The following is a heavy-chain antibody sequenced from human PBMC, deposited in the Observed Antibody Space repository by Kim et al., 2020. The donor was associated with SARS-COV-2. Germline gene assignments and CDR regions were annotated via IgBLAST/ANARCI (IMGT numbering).Heavy chain of an antibody. CDR1: GYTVTEYY. Sequence: AGTLRLPWTASGYTVTEYYMGWIRQPPGKGLEWISFMYSGGNTIYGHSVKGRLIISRDPSKNTLYLQMTCLRAEDTAVYYCARVVLYYEAGYYQNCAQGT. J-gene: IGHJ1*01. D-gene: IGHD3-22*01. V-gene: IGHV3-66*01. CDR2: MYSGGNT. CDR3: ARVVLYYEAGYYQN.